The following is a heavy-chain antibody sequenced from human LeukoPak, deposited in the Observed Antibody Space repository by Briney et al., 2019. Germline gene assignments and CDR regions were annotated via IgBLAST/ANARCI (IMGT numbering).Heavy chain of an antibody. V-gene: IGHV5-51*01. CDR3: ARQPMGGYYDSSGYPTDAFDI. CDR2: IYPGDSDT. CDR1: GYRFTSYW. J-gene: IGHJ3*02. Sequence: GESLKIPCKGSGYRFTSYWIGWVRQMPGKGLEWMGIIYPGDSDTRYSPSFQGQVTISADKSISTAYLQWSSLKASDTAMYYCARQPMGGYYDSSGYPTDAFDIWGQGTMVTVSS. D-gene: IGHD3-22*01.